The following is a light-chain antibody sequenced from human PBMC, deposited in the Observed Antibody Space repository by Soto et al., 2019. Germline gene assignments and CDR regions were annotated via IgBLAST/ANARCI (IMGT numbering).Light chain of an antibody. J-gene: IGKJ3*01. CDR3: QQSYSTLLFT. Sequence: DIQMTQSPSSLSASVGDRVTITCRASQSINNFLNWYQQKPGQAPKLLIYAASSLQSGVPSRFSGSGSGTDFTLTISSLQPEDFATYFCQQSYSTLLFTFGPGTKVDI. CDR1: QSINNF. V-gene: IGKV1-39*01. CDR2: AAS.